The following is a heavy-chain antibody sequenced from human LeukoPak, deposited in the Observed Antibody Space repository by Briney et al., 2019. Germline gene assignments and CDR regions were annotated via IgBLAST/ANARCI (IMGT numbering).Heavy chain of an antibody. CDR1: GGSISSGSYY. D-gene: IGHD4/OR15-4a*01. CDR3: ARGLNALSFGY. CDR2: IHPSGIT. Sequence: PSETLSLTCTVSGGSISSGSYYWTWIRQPPGKGLEWIGEIHPSGITSYNPSLKSRVTISVDTSKNQFSLKLSSVTAADTAVYYCARGLNALSFGYWGQGTLVTVSS. J-gene: IGHJ4*02. V-gene: IGHV4-61*01.